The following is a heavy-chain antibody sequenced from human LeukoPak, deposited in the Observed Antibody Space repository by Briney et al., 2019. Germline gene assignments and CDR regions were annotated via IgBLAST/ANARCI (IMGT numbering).Heavy chain of an antibody. CDR1: GYTFTGYY. CDR2: ISPYNSNT. D-gene: IGHD6-19*01. V-gene: IGHV1-18*04. CDR3: AGDLKRGYSSGRYSWGTGSSNDF. J-gene: IGHJ4*02. Sequence: GASVKVSCKASGYTFTGYYMHWVRQAPGQGLEWMGWISPYNSNTYYAQNLQGRVTMTTDTSTSTTYMELRSLRSDDTAVYYCAGDLKRGYSSGRYSWGTGSSNDFWGQGTLVTVSS.